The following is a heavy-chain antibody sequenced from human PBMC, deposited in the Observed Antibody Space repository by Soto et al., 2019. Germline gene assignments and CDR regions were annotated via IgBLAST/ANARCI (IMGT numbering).Heavy chain of an antibody. Sequence: GGSLRLSCAASGFTFSSYGMHWVRQAPGKGLEWVAVIWYDGSNKYYGDSVKGRFTISTDNSKNTLYLPMNSLRAEDTAVYYCARECLLHYGSGSYYYYYGMDVWGQGTTVTVSS. J-gene: IGHJ6*02. CDR3: ARECLLHYGSGSYYYYYGMDV. CDR1: GFTFSSYG. CDR2: IWYDGSNK. V-gene: IGHV3-33*01. D-gene: IGHD3-10*01.